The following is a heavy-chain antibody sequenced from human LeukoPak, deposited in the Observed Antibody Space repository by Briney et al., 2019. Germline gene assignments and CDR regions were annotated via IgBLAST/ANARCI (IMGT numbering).Heavy chain of an antibody. Sequence: SETLSLTCAVYGGSFSTYYWSWIRQPPGKGLEWIGEINHSGSTNYNPSLKSRVTISVDTSKNQFSLKLSSVTAADTAVYYCARGVGVLLAYYFDYWGQGTLATVSS. CDR1: GGSFSTYY. V-gene: IGHV4-34*01. J-gene: IGHJ4*02. CDR3: ARGVGVLLAYYFDY. D-gene: IGHD3-10*01. CDR2: INHSGST.